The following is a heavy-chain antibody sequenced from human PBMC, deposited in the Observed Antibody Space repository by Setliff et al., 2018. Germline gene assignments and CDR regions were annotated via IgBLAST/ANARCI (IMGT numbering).Heavy chain of an antibody. D-gene: IGHD3-3*01. Sequence: SETLSLTCTVSGGSISSYYWSWIRQPAGKGVEWIGHILSSGATNYNPSLKSRVTISVDTSKNQFSLKLTSVTAADTAVYYCARAPQYSNFWYALSWFDPWGQGTLVTVSS. CDR1: GGSISSYY. V-gene: IGHV4-4*07. J-gene: IGHJ5*02. CDR2: ILSSGAT. CDR3: ARAPQYSNFWYALSWFDP.